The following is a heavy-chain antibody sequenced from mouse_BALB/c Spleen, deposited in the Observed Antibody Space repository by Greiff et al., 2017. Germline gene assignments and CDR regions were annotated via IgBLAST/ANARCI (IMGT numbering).Heavy chain of an antibody. Sequence: QVQLKESGAELVRPGTSVKLSCKASGYAFTNYWLGWVKQRPGHGLEWIGDIYPGSGNTYYNEKFKGKATLTADKSSSTAYMQLSSLTSEDSAVYFCARSYDGYYRAWFAYWGQGTLVTVSA. D-gene: IGHD2-3*01. CDR3: ARSYDGYYRAWFAY. CDR1: GYAFTNYW. CDR2: IYPGSGNT. J-gene: IGHJ3*01. V-gene: IGHV1-63*01.